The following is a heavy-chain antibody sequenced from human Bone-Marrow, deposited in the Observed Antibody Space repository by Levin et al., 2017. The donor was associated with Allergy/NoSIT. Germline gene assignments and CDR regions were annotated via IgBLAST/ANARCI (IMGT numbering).Heavy chain of an antibody. CDR1: GGSISSYY. CDR2: IKYSGST. D-gene: IGHD5-24*01. Sequence: PSETLSLTCTVSGGSISSYYWSWIRQPPGKGLEWIGYIKYSGSTNYSPSLKSRVTISLDTSQNHFSLRLSSVTAADTAVYYCARHRDAYNSFDDWGQGTLVTVSS. J-gene: IGHJ4*02. V-gene: IGHV4-59*08. CDR3: ARHRDAYNSFDD.